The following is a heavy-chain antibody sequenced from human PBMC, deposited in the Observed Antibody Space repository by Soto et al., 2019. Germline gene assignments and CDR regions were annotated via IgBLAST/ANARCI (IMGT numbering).Heavy chain of an antibody. CDR3: ARSPRPTGTTLYYFDS. V-gene: IGHV1-46*01. J-gene: IGHJ4*02. D-gene: IGHD1-1*01. Sequence: RASVKVSCKASGYTVTSFYMHWMRQAPGQGLEWMGVIDPSAGSTTYAQKFKGRVRMTRDTFTSTVFMELSSLRSEDTAVYYCARSPRPTGTTLYYFDSWGQRTLVPVS. CDR1: GYTVTSFY. CDR2: IDPSAGST.